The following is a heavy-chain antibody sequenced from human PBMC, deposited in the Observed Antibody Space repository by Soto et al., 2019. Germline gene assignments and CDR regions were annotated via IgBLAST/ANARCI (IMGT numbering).Heavy chain of an antibody. Sequence: ASVKVSCKASGGTFSSYAISWVRQAPGQGLEWMGGIIPIFGTANYAQKFQGRVTITADESTSTAYMELSSLRSEDTAVYYCARPGIVGATADAFDIWGQGTMVTVSS. CDR1: GGTFSSYA. D-gene: IGHD1-26*01. CDR2: IIPIFGTA. CDR3: ARPGIVGATADAFDI. J-gene: IGHJ3*02. V-gene: IGHV1-69*13.